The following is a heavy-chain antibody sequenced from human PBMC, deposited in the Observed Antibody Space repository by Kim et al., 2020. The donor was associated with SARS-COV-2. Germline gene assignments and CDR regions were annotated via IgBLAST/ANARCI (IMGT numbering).Heavy chain of an antibody. V-gene: IGHV4-39*07. CDR2: IYYGGNT. D-gene: IGHD2-21*02. CDR1: GGSISSSNYY. CDR3: ARALGGDCYSFDY. Sequence: SETLSLTCTVSGGSISSSNYYWGWIRQPPGKGLEWIGSIYYGGNTYYNPSLKSPVTISVDTSKNQFSLKLSSVTAADTAVYYCARALGGDCYSFDYWGQGTLVTVSS. J-gene: IGHJ4*02.